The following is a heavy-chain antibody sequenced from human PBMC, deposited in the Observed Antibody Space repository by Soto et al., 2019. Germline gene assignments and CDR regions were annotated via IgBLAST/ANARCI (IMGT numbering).Heavy chain of an antibody. CDR2: MNPNSGNT. V-gene: IGHV1-8*01. CDR3: ARGPTHGSATHYYYYYMDV. CDR1: GYTFTSYD. Sequence: ASVKVSCKASGYTFTSYDINWVRQATGQGLEWMGWMNPNSGNTGYAQKFQGRVTMTRNTSISTAYMELSSLRSEDTAVYYCARGPTHGSATHYYYYYMDVWGKGTTVTVSS. D-gene: IGHD3-10*01. J-gene: IGHJ6*03.